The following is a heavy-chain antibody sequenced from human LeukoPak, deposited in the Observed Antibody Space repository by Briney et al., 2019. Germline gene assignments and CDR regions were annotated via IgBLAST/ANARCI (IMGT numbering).Heavy chain of an antibody. V-gene: IGHV4-38-2*02. Sequence: SETLSLTCTVSGYSISSGYYWGWIRQPPGKGLEWIGSIYHSGSTYYNPSLKSRVTISVDTSKNQFSLKLSSVTAADTAVYYCARGYKFLVGYDSSGYYSDAFDIWGQGTMVTVSS. J-gene: IGHJ3*02. CDR2: IYHSGST. D-gene: IGHD3-22*01. CDR1: GYSISSGYY. CDR3: ARGYKFLVGYDSSGYYSDAFDI.